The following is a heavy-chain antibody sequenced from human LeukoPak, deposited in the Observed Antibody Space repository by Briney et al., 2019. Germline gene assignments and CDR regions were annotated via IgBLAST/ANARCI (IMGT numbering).Heavy chain of an antibody. J-gene: IGHJ4*02. CDR2: IYYSGST. CDR1: GGSISSSSYY. D-gene: IGHD5-18*01. CDR3: ARAPIQLWLGADY. Sequence: SETLSLTCTVSGGSISSSSYYWGWIRQPPGKGLEWIGSIYYSGSTYYNPSLKSRVTISVDTSKNQFSLKLSSVTAADTAVYYCARAPIQLWLGADYWGQGTLVTVSS. V-gene: IGHV4-39*01.